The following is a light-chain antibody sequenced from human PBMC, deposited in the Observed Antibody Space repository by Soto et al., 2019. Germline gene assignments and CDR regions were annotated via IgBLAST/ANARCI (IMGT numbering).Light chain of an antibody. CDR1: QSVFYSSNNKNY. Sequence: DIVMTQSPDSLAVSLGERATINCKSSQSVFYSSNNKNYLAWYQHKPGHPPKLLIYWASNRESGVPDRFSGSGSGTDFTRTISSLQAEDVAVYYCQQYYTTPGTFGQGTRLEIK. CDR2: WAS. CDR3: QQYYTTPGT. V-gene: IGKV4-1*01. J-gene: IGKJ5*01.